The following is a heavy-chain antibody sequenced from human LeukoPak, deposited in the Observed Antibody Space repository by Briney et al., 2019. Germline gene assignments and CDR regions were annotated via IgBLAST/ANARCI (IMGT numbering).Heavy chain of an antibody. V-gene: IGHV1-69*04. CDR3: ARCGTGTTGWFDP. CDR2: IIPILGIA. D-gene: IGHD1-1*01. J-gene: IGHJ5*02. Sequence: GASVKVSCKASGGTFSNYAISWVRQAPGQGLEWMGRIIPILGIANYAQKFQGRVTITADKSTSTAYMELSSLRSEDTAVYYCARCGTGTTGWFDPWGQGTLVTVSS. CDR1: GGTFSNYA.